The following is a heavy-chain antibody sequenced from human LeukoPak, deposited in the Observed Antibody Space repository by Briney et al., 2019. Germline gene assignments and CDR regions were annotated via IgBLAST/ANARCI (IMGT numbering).Heavy chain of an antibody. CDR2: IYHSGST. Sequence: SETLSLTCAVSGYSISSGYYWGWIRQPPGKGLEWSGSIYHSGSTYYNPSLKSRLTIPIDTSKNQFSLKLNSVTAGDKAVYFCERDEVGDDSGWYRDYWGQGTLVTVSS. J-gene: IGHJ4*02. D-gene: IGHD6-19*01. CDR3: ERDEVGDDSGWYRDY. V-gene: IGHV4-38-2*02. CDR1: GYSISSGYY.